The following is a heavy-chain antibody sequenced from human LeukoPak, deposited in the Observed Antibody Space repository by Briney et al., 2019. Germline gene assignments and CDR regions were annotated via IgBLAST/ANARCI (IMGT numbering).Heavy chain of an antibody. CDR2: ISASSNFI. CDR1: GFTFSTHS. Sequence: GGSLRLSCAASGFTFSTHSMYWVRQAPGKGLEWVSSISASSNFIHYAESVRGRFTISRDDAKNSLYLQMNSLGAQDTAVYYCARPATGYCSSAGCHWDSWGQGTLVTVSS. D-gene: IGHD2-2*01. CDR3: ARPATGYCSSAGCHWDS. J-gene: IGHJ4*02. V-gene: IGHV3-21*01.